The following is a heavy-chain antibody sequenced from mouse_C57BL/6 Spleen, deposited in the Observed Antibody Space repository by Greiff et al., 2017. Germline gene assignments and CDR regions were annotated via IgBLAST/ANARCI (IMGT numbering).Heavy chain of an antibody. CDR1: GYTFTSYW. V-gene: IGHV1-7*01. Sequence: VQLQQSGAELVKPGASVKLSCKASGYTFTSYWMHWVKQRPGQGLEWIGYINPSSGYTKYNQTFKDKATLTADKSSSTAYMHLSSLTCEDSAVYDSERGDGCYEGYFDVWGKGTTVTVSS. CDR2: INPSSGYT. D-gene: IGHD2-12*01. J-gene: IGHJ1*03. CDR3: ERGDGCYEGYFDV.